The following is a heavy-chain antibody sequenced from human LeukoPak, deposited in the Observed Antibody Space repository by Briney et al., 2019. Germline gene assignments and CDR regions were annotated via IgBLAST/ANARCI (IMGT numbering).Heavy chain of an antibody. Sequence: SVKVSCKASGGTFSSYAISWVRQAPGQGLEWMGGIIPIFGTANYAQKFQGRVTITADESTSTAYMELSSLRSEDTAVHYCARDRWVIVPAAIGDYYYYYYMDVWGKGTTVTVSS. D-gene: IGHD2-2*02. J-gene: IGHJ6*03. CDR3: ARDRWVIVPAAIGDYYYYYYMDV. V-gene: IGHV1-69*01. CDR2: IIPIFGTA. CDR1: GGTFSSYA.